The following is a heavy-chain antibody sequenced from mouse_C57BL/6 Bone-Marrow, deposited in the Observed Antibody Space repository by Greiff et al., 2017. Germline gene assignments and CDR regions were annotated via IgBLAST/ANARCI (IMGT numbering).Heavy chain of an antibody. Sequence: VKLMESGPELVKPGASVKISCKASGYAFSSSWMNWVKQRPGKGLEWIGRIYPGDGDTNYNGKFKGKATLTADKSSSTAYMQLSSLTSEDSAVYFCAREDITTVVASPAYWGQGTLVTVSA. CDR1: GYAFSSSW. CDR3: AREDITTVVASPAY. J-gene: IGHJ3*01. D-gene: IGHD1-1*01. V-gene: IGHV1-82*01. CDR2: IYPGDGDT.